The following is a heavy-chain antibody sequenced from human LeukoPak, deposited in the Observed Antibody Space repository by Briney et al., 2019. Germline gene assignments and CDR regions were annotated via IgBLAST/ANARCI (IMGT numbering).Heavy chain of an antibody. CDR3: ARPLGSGLANPHGFDY. V-gene: IGHV1-2*02. CDR2: INPNSGDT. J-gene: IGHJ4*02. D-gene: IGHD6-19*01. Sequence: GASVKVSCKASGYILTDYYMHWVRQAPGQGLEWMGWINPNSGDTNYAQKFQGRVTMTRDTSISTVYMELRRLRYDDTAAYYCARPLGSGLANPHGFDYWGQGTLVTVSS. CDR1: GYILTDYY.